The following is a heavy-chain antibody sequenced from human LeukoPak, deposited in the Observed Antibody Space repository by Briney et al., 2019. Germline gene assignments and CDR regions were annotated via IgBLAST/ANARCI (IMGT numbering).Heavy chain of an antibody. V-gene: IGHV1-69*05. Sequence: ASVKVSCKASGGTFSSYAISWVRQAPGQGLEWMGGIIPIFGTANYAQKFQGRVTITTDESTSTAYMELSSLRSEDTAVYYCARSQAKYAVVLDYWGQGTLVTVSS. J-gene: IGHJ4*02. CDR3: ARSQAKYAVVLDY. D-gene: IGHD3-22*01. CDR1: GGTFSSYA. CDR2: IIPIFGTA.